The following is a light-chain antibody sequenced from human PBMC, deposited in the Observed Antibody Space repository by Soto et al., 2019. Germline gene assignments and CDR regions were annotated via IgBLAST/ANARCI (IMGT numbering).Light chain of an antibody. CDR2: GAS. Sequence: LVLTNSPSTLSFSPWQRSTLSFSSSQSVSRSYLAWYELKPGQAPRRLIYGASSRAPGIPDRFSGSGSGTDFTVTISRLEPEDSAVYYCQQSTSSLTFGGGTKGDI. CDR3: QQSTSSLT. J-gene: IGKJ4*01. V-gene: IGKV3-20*01. CDR1: QSVSRSY.